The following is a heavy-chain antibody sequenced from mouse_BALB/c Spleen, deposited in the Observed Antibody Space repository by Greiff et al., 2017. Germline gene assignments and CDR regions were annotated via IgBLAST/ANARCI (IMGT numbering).Heavy chain of an antibody. J-gene: IGHJ2*01. CDR1: GFNIKDYY. Sequence: VQLQQSGAELVSSGASVKLSCTASGFNIKDYYMHWVKQRPEQGLEWSGWIDPENGDTEYAPKFQGKATMTADTSSNTAYLQLSSLTSEDTTVYYCDISGFTIVAGGYCFDYWGQGTTLTVSS. D-gene: IGHD1-1*01. CDR2: IDPENGDT. V-gene: IGHV14-4*02. CDR3: DISGFTIVAGGYCFDY.